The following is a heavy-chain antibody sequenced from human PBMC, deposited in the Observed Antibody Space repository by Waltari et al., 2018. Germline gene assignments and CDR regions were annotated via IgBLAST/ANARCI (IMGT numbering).Heavy chain of an antibody. D-gene: IGHD1-26*01. J-gene: IGHJ4*02. V-gene: IGHV3-30-3*01. CDR3: ARDQGGQWELAFDY. CDR2: ISYDGSNK. Sequence: QVQLVESGGGVVQPGRSLRLSCAASGFTFISYDSHWVRPAPGKGLEWGAVISYDGSNKYYADSVKGRFTISRDNSKNTLYLQMNSLRAEDTAVYYCARDQGGQWELAFDYWGQGTLVTVSS. CDR1: GFTFISYD.